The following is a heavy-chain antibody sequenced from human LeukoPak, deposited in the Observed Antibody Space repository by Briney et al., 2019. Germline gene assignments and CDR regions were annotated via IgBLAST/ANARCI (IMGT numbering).Heavy chain of an antibody. V-gene: IGHV1-69*04. CDR3: ARGPPAMAPNYYFDY. Sequence: SVKVSCKASGGTFSSYAISWVRQAPGQGLEWMGRITPIFGIANYAQKFQGRVTITADKSTSTAYMELSSLRSEDTAVYYCARGPPAMAPNYYFDYWGQGTLVTVSS. CDR2: ITPIFGIA. CDR1: GGTFSSYA. D-gene: IGHD5-18*01. J-gene: IGHJ4*02.